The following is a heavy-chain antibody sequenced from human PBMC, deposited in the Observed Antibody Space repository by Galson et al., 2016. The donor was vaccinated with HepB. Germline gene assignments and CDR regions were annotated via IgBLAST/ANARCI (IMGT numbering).Heavy chain of an antibody. CDR3: ARDLSLGSGSD. CDR1: GLIISTTY. CDR2: IYGGGST. Sequence: SLRLSCAVSGLIISTTYMSWVRQAPGSGLEWVSVIYGGGSTFYADSVKGRFTISRDNSTNTLSLQINNLGAEDTAVYYCARDLSLGSGSDWGQGTLVTVSS. J-gene: IGHJ4*02. D-gene: IGHD3-10*01. V-gene: IGHV3-53*01.